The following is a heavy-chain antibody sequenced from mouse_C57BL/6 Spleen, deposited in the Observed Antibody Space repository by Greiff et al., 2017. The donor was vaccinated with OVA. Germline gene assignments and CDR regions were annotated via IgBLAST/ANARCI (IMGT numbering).Heavy chain of an antibody. CDR1: GFTFSDYG. CDR2: ISSGSSTI. V-gene: IGHV5-17*01. J-gene: IGHJ3*01. Sequence: DVKLVESGGGLVKPGGSLKLSCAASGFTFSDYGMHWVRQAPEKGLEWVAYISSGSSTIYYADTVKGRFTISRDNAKNTLFLQMTSLRSEDTAMYYCARGGANWDVGAYWGQGTLVTVSA. CDR3: ARGGANWDVGAY. D-gene: IGHD4-1*01.